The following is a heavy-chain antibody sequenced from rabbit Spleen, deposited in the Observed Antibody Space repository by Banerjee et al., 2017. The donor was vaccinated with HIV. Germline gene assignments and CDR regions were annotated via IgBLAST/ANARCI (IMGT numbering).Heavy chain of an antibody. Sequence: QSLEESGGGLVKPGASLTLTCTASGLYFSSSYCMCWVRQAPGKGLAWIACIATVGSGGAHCATWANGSFKISTTSSTPETLKMTSPAAADTASYFCAGATAARDGFNLWGQGTLVTVS. J-gene: IGHJ4*01. CDR2: IATVGSGGA. D-gene: IGHD6-1*01. V-gene: IGHV1S40*01. CDR1: GLYFSSSYC. CDR3: AGATAARDGFNL.